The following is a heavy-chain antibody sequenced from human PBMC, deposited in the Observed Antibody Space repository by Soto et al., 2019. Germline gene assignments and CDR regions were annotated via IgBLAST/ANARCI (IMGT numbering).Heavy chain of an antibody. CDR1: GGSITNTEYF. CDR3: ARAYGGNSGVFDY. D-gene: IGHD4-17*01. Sequence: SETLSLTCTVSGGSITNTEYFWAWARQPPGKGLEWIGEINHSGSTNYNPSLKSRVTISVDTSQNQFSLNLSSVTAADTAVYYCARAYGGNSGVFDYWGQGTLVTVSS. CDR2: INHSGST. V-gene: IGHV4-39*07. J-gene: IGHJ4*02.